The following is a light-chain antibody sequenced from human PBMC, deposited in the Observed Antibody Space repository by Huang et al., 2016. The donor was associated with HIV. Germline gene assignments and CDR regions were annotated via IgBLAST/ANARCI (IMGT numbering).Light chain of an antibody. J-gene: IGKJ1*01. V-gene: IGKV1-5*03. Sequence: DIQITQSPSTLSASVGDRVTITCRASKSISTWLAWYQQKPGKAPKLLIYKASNLEDGVPSRFSGSGSGTEFTLTISSLQPDDFATYYCQQYSAYSWTFGQGTKVDIK. CDR2: KAS. CDR3: QQYSAYSWT. CDR1: KSISTW.